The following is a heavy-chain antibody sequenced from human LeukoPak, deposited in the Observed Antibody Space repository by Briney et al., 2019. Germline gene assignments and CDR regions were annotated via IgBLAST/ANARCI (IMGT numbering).Heavy chain of an antibody. CDR1: GFIFSNYW. V-gene: IGHV3-7*01. J-gene: IGHJ4*02. Sequence: GGSLRLSSAASGFIFSNYWMTWVRQAPGKGLEWVAHIRQDGSERHYVDSVKDRFTISRDNAKNSLDLQMDSLRAEDTAVYYCARDWGSTGYDLYDSWGQGTLVTVSS. D-gene: IGHD5-12*01. CDR2: IRQDGSER. CDR3: ARDWGSTGYDLYDS.